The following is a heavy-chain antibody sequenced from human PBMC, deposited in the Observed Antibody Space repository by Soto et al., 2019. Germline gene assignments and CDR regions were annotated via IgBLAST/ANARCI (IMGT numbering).Heavy chain of an antibody. CDR1: GGSIRSGYY. CDR2: IYYSGRT. J-gene: IGHJ4*02. CDR3: ARAPGDYFDY. V-gene: IGHV4-31*03. Sequence: QVQLQESGPGLVKPSQTLSLTCTISGGSIRSGYYWSWIRQPPGKGLEWIGYIYYSGRTYYNPSRKSRVTISVDPSKNQFSLKLSSVTAADTAVYYCARAPGDYFDYWGQGTLVTVSS.